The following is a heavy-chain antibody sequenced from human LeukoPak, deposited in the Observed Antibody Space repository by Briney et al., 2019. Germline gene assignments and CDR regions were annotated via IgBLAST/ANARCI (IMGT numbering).Heavy chain of an antibody. J-gene: IGHJ3*02. CDR3: ARDWSYLPSGAAGENDI. Sequence: PGGSLRLSCAASGFTFSDYYMSWIRQAPGKGLEWVSYISSSGSTIYYVDSVKGRFTISRDNAKNSLYLQMNSLRAEDTAVYYCARDWSYLPSGAAGENDIWGQGTMVTVSS. CDR2: ISSSGSTI. D-gene: IGHD6-13*01. V-gene: IGHV3-11*01. CDR1: GFTFSDYY.